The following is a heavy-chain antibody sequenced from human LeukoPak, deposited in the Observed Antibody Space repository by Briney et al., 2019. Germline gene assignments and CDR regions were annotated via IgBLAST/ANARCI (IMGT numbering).Heavy chain of an antibody. D-gene: IGHD2-2*01. J-gene: IGHJ6*02. CDR1: GGSLSGYY. CDR3: ARAPGYCSSTSCYYYYGMDV. Sequence: PSETLSLTCAVYGGSLSGYYWSWIRQPPGKGLEWIGEINHSGSTNYNPSLKSPVTISVDTSKNQFSLKLSSVTAADTAVYYCARAPGYCSSTSCYYYYGMDVWGQGPRSPSP. V-gene: IGHV4-34*01. CDR2: INHSGST.